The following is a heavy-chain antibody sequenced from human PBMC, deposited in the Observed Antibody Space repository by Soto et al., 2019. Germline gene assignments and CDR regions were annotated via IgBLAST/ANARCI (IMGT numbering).Heavy chain of an antibody. V-gene: IGHV3-21*01. Sequence: PGGSLRLSCAASGFTFSSYSMNWVRQAPGKGLEWVSSISSSSSYIYYADSVKGRFTISRGNAKNSLYLQMNSLRAEDTAVYYCARDAVAGTIGGRWFDPWGQGTLVTVSS. D-gene: IGHD6-19*01. CDR3: ARDAVAGTIGGRWFDP. CDR1: GFTFSSYS. CDR2: ISSSSSYI. J-gene: IGHJ5*02.